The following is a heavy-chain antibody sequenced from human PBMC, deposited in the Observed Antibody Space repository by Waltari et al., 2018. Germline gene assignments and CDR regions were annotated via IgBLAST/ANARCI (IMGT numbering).Heavy chain of an antibody. J-gene: IGHJ4*02. Sequence: EVQLVQSGAEVKKPGATVKISCKVSGYTFTDYYMHWVQQAPGKGLEWMGLVDPEDGETIDAEKFKGKVTITADPSTATACMELSSLRSEDTAVYYGATSGGKYYFDYWGQGTLVTVSS. CDR2: VDPEDGET. V-gene: IGHV1-69-2*01. CDR3: ATSGGKYYFDY. CDR1: GYTFTDYY. D-gene: IGHD3-16*01.